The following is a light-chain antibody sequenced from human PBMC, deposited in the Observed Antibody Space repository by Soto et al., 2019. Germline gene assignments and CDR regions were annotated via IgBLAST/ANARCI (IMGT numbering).Light chain of an antibody. CDR2: GAS. J-gene: IGKJ1*01. CDR1: QSVSTRS. Sequence: EIVLTQSPGTLSLSPGDRGTLSCRASQSVSTRSLAWYQQKPGQAPRLVISGASSRAADIPDRFSGSGSGTDGTLTINRLETEDGAVYYCQQSDSSTRTFGQGTKVDIK. V-gene: IGKV3-20*01. CDR3: QQSDSSTRT.